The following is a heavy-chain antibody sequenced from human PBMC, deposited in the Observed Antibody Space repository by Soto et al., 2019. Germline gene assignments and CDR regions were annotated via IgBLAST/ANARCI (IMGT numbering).Heavy chain of an antibody. D-gene: IGHD6-19*01. V-gene: IGHV1-18*01. Sequence: ASVKVSCKASGYTFTSYGISWVRQAPGQGLEWMGWINAYNANTNYAQKLQGRVTMTTDTSTSTAYMELRSLRSDDTAVYYCARDPVAGTYFDYWGPGTLVTVSS. CDR2: INAYNANT. CDR3: ARDPVAGTYFDY. CDR1: GYTFTSYG. J-gene: IGHJ4*02.